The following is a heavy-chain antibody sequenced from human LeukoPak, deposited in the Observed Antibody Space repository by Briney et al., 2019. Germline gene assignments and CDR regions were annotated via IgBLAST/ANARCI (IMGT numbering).Heavy chain of an antibody. CDR1: GFTFSSYE. D-gene: IGHD3-10*01. CDR3: ARPLTMVRGVIKPNLFDY. CDR2: ISSSGSTI. V-gene: IGHV3-48*03. Sequence: GGSLRLSCAASGFTFSSYEMNWVRQAPGKGLEWVSYISSSGSTIYYADSVKGRFTISRDNAKNSLYLQMNSLRAEDTAVYYCARPLTMVRGVIKPNLFDYWGQGTLVTVSS. J-gene: IGHJ4*02.